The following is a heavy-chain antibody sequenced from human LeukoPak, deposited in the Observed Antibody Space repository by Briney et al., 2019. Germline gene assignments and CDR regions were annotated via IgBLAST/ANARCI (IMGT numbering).Heavy chain of an antibody. CDR2: INPNSGGT. CDR3: ARERAWEIKDLDI. V-gene: IGHV1-2*02. D-gene: IGHD1-26*01. CDR1: GYTFTGYY. Sequence: ASVKVSCKASGYTFTGYYMHWVRQAPGQGLEWMGWINPNSGGTNYAQKFQGRVTMTRDTSISTAYMELSRLRSDDTAVYYCARERAWEIKDLDIWGQGTMVTVSS. J-gene: IGHJ3*02.